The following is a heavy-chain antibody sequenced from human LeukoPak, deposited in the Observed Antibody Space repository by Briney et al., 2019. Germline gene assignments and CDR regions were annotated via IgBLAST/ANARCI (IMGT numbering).Heavy chain of an antibody. Sequence: SETLSLTCTVSGGSISSGGYYWSWIRQHPGKGLEWIGCIYYSGNTYYNPSLKSRITISVDTSKNQFSLRLSSVTAADTAVYFCAKLSGFAFDPWGQGILVTVSS. CDR2: IYYSGNT. D-gene: IGHD3-16*02. CDR1: GGSISSGGYY. V-gene: IGHV4-31*03. J-gene: IGHJ5*02. CDR3: AKLSGFAFDP.